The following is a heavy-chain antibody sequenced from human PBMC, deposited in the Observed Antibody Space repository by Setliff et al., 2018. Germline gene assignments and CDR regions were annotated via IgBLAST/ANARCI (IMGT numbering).Heavy chain of an antibody. V-gene: IGHV3-48*01. J-gene: IGHJ4*02. Sequence: SLRLSCAASGIPFRTYSLNWVRQAPGRGLEWISFISSDSRTTYYADSVKGRFTISRDNAKNTLDLQMNSLRAEDSAMYYCTRGTFSDFWSGDYYDYWGQGTLVTVSS. CDR1: GIPFRTYS. CDR2: ISSDSRTT. D-gene: IGHD3-3*01. CDR3: TRGTFSDFWSGDYYDY.